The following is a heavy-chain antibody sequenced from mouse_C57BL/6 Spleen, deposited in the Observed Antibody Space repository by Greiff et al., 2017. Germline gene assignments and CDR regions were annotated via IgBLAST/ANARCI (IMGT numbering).Heavy chain of an antibody. D-gene: IGHD2-5*01. CDR2: IRLKSDNYAT. CDR1: GFTFSNYW. V-gene: IGHV6-3*01. J-gene: IGHJ4*01. CDR3: TAHSNYYAMDY. Sequence: EVQLVESGGGLVQPGGSMKLSCVASGFTFSNYWMNWVRQSPEKGLEWVAQIRLKSDNYATHYAESVKGRFTISRDDSKSSVYLQMNNLRAEDTGIYYCTAHSNYYAMDYWGQGTSVTVSS.